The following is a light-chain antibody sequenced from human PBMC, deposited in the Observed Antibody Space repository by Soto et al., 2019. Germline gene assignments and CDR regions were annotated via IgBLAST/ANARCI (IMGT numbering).Light chain of an antibody. Sequence: IQMTQSPSSLSASVGDRVIITCRASQSISSWLAWYQQKPGKAPKLLIYKASGLESGVPSRFSGSGSGTEFTLTISSLQPDDFATYYCQQYNSYSTTFGQGTKVDIK. CDR3: QQYNSYSTT. J-gene: IGKJ1*01. CDR2: KAS. CDR1: QSISSW. V-gene: IGKV1-5*03.